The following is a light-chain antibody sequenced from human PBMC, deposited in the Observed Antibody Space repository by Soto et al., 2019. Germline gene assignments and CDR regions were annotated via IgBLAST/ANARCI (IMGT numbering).Light chain of an antibody. J-gene: IGLJ2*01. CDR2: EVS. V-gene: IGLV2-18*02. CDR1: SSDVGSYNR. Sequence: QSALTQPPSVSGSPGQSVTISCTGTSSDVGSYNRVSWYQQPPGTAPNLMIYEVSNRHSGVPDRFSGSKSGNTASLTISGLQAEDEADYYCSSYTSSSTWVFGGGTKLTVL. CDR3: SSYTSSSTWV.